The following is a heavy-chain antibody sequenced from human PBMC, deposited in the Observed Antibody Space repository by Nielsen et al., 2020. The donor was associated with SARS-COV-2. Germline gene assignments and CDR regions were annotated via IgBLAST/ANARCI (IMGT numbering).Heavy chain of an antibody. CDR1: GFTFSSYW. D-gene: IGHD3-3*01. Sequence: GGSLRLSCAASGFTFSSYWMSWVRQAPGKGLEWVANIKQDGSEKYYVDSVKGRFTISRDNAKNLLYLQMNSLRAEDTAVYYCAREVRFLEWFSPMDVWGQGTTVTVSS. J-gene: IGHJ6*02. V-gene: IGHV3-7*01. CDR2: IKQDGSEK. CDR3: AREVRFLEWFSPMDV.